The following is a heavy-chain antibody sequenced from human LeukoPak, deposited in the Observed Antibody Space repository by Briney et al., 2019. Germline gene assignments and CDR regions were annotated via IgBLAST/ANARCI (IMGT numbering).Heavy chain of an antibody. J-gene: IGHJ4*02. CDR1: GGSFSGYY. CDR3: ARTFRESYYDFWSGYSTLDY. CDR2: INHSGST. V-gene: IGHV4-34*01. D-gene: IGHD3-3*01. Sequence: SETLSLTCAVYGGSFSGYYWSWIRQPPGKGLEWIGEINHSGSTDYNPSLKSRVTISVDTSKNQFSLKLSSVTAADTAVYYCARTFRESYYDFWSGYSTLDYWGQGTLVTVSS.